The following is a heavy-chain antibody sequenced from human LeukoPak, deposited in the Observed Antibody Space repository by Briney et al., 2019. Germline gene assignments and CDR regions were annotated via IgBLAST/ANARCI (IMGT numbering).Heavy chain of an antibody. Sequence: ASVKVSCKASGYTFTGYYMHWVRQAPGQGLEWMGWINPNSGGTNYAQKFQGRVTMTRDTSISTACMELSRLRSDDTAVYYCARDRSYYDSSGYYEEYYFDYWGQGTLVTVSS. D-gene: IGHD3-22*01. CDR2: INPNSGGT. V-gene: IGHV1-2*02. J-gene: IGHJ4*02. CDR3: ARDRSYYDSSGYYEEYYFDY. CDR1: GYTFTGYY.